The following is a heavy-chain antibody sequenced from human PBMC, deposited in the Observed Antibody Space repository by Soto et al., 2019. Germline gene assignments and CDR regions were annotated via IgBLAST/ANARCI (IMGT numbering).Heavy chain of an antibody. J-gene: IGHJ6*02. D-gene: IGHD3-22*01. CDR1: GSSIRTSSYY. CDR3: AGGDYYHSSGYYFYYYTMDV. Sequence: SETLSLSCTVSGSSIRTSSYYWGWIRQPPGKGLEWIGNVYYGGSTYYNPSLKSRVTISVETSKSQFSLKLSSVTAADTAVYYCAGGDYYHSSGYYFYYYTMDVWGQGTTVTVS. CDR2: VYYGGST. V-gene: IGHV4-39*01.